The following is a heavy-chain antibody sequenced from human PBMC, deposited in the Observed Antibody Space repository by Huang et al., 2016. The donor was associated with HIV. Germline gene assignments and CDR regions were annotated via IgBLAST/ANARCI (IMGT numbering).Heavy chain of an antibody. CDR1: GFTFSGYG. CDR2: IWYDGSNK. V-gene: IGHV3-33*08. D-gene: IGHD6-19*01. Sequence: QVQLVESGGGVVQPGRSLRLSCAASGFTFSGYGMHWVRQVPGKGLEWVAVIWYDGSNKYYADSVKGRFTISRDNSKNTLYLQMNSLKTEDTAVYYCALKGDSSGWEYFRHWGQGTLVTVSS. J-gene: IGHJ1*01. CDR3: ALKGDSSGWEYFRH.